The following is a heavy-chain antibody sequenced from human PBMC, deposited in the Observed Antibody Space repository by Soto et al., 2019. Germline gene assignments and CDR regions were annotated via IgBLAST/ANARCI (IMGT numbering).Heavy chain of an antibody. Sequence: QITLKESGPTLVRPTQTLTLTCTFSGFSLSTSGLGVGWIRQPPGKALEWLALIYWNDDKRYSPSLKARLTITKDTSKNRVVLTMTNMDPVDTATYYCADRPSGWYLFDYWGQGTLVTVSS. CDR1: GFSLSTSGLG. CDR2: IYWNDDK. V-gene: IGHV2-5*01. CDR3: ADRPSGWYLFDY. J-gene: IGHJ4*02. D-gene: IGHD6-19*01.